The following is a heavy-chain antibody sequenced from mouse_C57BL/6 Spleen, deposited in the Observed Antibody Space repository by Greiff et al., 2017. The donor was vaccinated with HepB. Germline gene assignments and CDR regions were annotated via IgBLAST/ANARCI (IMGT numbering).Heavy chain of an antibody. CDR3: ARGDGYYYFDY. CDR1: GYTFTSYW. CDR2: IDPSDSYT. V-gene: IGHV1-69*01. D-gene: IGHD2-3*01. Sequence: VQLQQPGAELVMPGASVKLSCKASGYTFTSYWMHWVKQRPGQGLEWIGEIDPSDSYTNYNQKFKGKSTLTVDKSSSTAYMQLSSLTSEASAVYYCARGDGYYYFDYWGQGTTLTVSS. J-gene: IGHJ2*01.